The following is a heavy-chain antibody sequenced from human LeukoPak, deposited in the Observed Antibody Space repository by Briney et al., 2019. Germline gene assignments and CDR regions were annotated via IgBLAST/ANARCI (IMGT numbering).Heavy chain of an antibody. CDR3: TRAYYSGGNCYVWYFQH. J-gene: IGHJ1*01. CDR1: GFTFGDFA. D-gene: IGHD2-15*01. CDR2: IRSKAYGETT. Sequence: GGSLRLSCTASGFTFGDFALTWVRQAPGKGLEWVGFIRSKAYGETTEYAASVKGRFTISIDDSKSIAYLQMNSLKTDDTAVYYCTRAYYSGGNCYVWYFQHWGQGTLVTVSS. V-gene: IGHV3-49*04.